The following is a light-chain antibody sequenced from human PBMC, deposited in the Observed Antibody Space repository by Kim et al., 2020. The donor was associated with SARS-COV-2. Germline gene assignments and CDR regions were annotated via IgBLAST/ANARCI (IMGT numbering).Light chain of an antibody. CDR1: QSVSSN. Sequence: EIVMTQSPATLSVSPGERATLSCRASQSVSSNLAWYQQKPGQAPRLLVYGASTRATGIPARFSGSGSETEFTLTISGLQSEDFAVYYCQQYITWPLTFGGGTKVDIK. CDR3: QQYITWPLT. J-gene: IGKJ4*01. V-gene: IGKV3-15*01. CDR2: GAS.